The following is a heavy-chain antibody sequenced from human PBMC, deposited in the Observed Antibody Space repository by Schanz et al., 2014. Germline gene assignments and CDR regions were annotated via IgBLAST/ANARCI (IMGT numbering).Heavy chain of an antibody. CDR1: GFTFSSYW. Sequence: EVQLVESGGGLVQPGGSLRLSCAASGFTFSSYWMSWVRQAPGKGLEWVANIKQDGRERYYVDSVKGRFTISRDNAKNTLYLQTNSLRAEDTAVYYCERFQTPHQPVDYWGQGTLGTVAS. D-gene: IGHD2-2*01. CDR2: IKQDGRER. V-gene: IGHV3-7*01. CDR3: ERFQTPHQPVDY. J-gene: IGHJ4*02.